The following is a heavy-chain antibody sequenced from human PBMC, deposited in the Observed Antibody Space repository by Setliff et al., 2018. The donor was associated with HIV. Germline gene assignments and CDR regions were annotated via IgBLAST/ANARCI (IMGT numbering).Heavy chain of an antibody. Sequence: PSETLSLTCTVSGGSISSHYWSWIRQPPGKGLEWIGYIYYSGSTNYNPSLKSRVTISVDTSKNQFPLKLSSVTAADTAVYYCARGTWWFGAFDIWGQGTMVTVSS. CDR3: ARGTWWFGAFDI. D-gene: IGHD3-10*01. J-gene: IGHJ3*02. CDR2: IYYSGST. CDR1: GGSISSHY. V-gene: IGHV4-59*11.